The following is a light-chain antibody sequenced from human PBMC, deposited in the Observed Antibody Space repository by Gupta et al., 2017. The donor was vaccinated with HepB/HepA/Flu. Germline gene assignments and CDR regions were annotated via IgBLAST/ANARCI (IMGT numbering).Light chain of an antibody. V-gene: IGLV1-40*01. CDR3: QSYDSSLSGWV. CDR2: GNS. Sequence: ALTPPPSAPGAPGTRVTISCTGSSSNIGAGYDVHWYQQLPGTAPKLPIYGNSNRPSGVPDRFSGSKSGTSASLAITGLQAEDEADDYCQSYDSSLSGWVFGGGTKLTVL. CDR1: SSNIGAGYD. J-gene: IGLJ3*02.